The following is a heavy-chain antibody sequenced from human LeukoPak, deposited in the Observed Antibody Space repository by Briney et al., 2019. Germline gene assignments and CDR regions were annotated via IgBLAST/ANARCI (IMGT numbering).Heavy chain of an antibody. CDR3: ATDRSAVDSHNWFDP. D-gene: IGHD3-22*01. CDR1: GYTFNDYY. V-gene: IGHV1-2*02. Sequence: ASVKVSCKASGYTFNDYYIHWVRLAPGQGLEWMGWISPKGDTKYHQKFQCRVTMTRDTSISTAYMELSSLRSDDTAVYYCATDRSAVDSHNWFDPWGQGTLVTVSS. CDR2: ISPKGDT. J-gene: IGHJ5*02.